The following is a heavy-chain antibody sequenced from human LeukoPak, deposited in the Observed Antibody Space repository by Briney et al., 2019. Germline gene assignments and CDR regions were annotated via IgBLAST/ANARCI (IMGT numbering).Heavy chain of an antibody. CDR1: GFTFSSYA. V-gene: IGHV3-23*01. CDR3: AKSHCTNGVCPNWFDP. Sequence: VGSLRLSCAASGFTFSSYAMSWVRQALGKGLEWVSAISGSGGSTYYADSVKGRFTISRDNSKNMLYLQMNSLRAEDTAVYYCAKSHCTNGVCPNWFDPWGQGTLVTVSS. J-gene: IGHJ5*02. D-gene: IGHD2-8*01. CDR2: ISGSGGST.